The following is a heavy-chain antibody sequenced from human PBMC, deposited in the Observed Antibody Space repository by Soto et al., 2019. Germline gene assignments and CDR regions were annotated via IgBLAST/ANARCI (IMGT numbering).Heavy chain of an antibody. CDR2: IYYSGST. V-gene: IGHV4-31*03. CDR1: GGSIISGGYY. J-gene: IGHJ6*02. CDR3: ARGGGYGHYYYGMDV. Sequence: PAETLSLTCTVSGGSIISGGYYWSWIRQHPGKGLEWIGYIYYSGSTYYDPSLKSRIPISLDTSKNQFSLKLSSVTAADTAVYYCARGGGYGHYYYGMDVWGQGTTVTSP. D-gene: IGHD1-26*01.